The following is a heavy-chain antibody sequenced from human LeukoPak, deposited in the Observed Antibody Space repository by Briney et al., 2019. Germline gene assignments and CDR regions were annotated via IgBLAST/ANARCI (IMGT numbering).Heavy chain of an antibody. V-gene: IGHV4-34*01. CDR1: GGSISNYY. J-gene: IGHJ4*02. CDR3: ARAYYYGSGIDY. CDR2: INHSGST. Sequence: PSETLSLTCTVSGGSISNYYWSWIRQPPGKGLEWIGEINHSGSTNYNPSLKSRVTISVDTSKNQFSLKLSSVTAADTAVYYCARAYYYGSGIDYWGQGTLVTVSS. D-gene: IGHD3-10*01.